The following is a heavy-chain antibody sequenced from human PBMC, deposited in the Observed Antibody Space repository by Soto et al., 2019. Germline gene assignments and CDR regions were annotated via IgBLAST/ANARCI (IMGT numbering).Heavy chain of an antibody. CDR2: MNPNSGNT. Sequence: ASVKVSCKASGYTFTSYDINWVRQATGQGLEWMGWMNPNSGNTGYAQKFQGRVTMTRNTSISTAYMELSSLRSEDTAVYYCARGDNTYYDFWSGYYFYYYYYMDVWGKGTTVTVSS. CDR1: GYTFTSYD. J-gene: IGHJ6*03. V-gene: IGHV1-8*01. CDR3: ARGDNTYYDFWSGYYFYYYYYMDV. D-gene: IGHD3-3*01.